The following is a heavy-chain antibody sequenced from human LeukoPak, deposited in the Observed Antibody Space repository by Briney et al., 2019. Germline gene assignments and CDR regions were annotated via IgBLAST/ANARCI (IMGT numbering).Heavy chain of an antibody. CDR2: IYYNGST. CDR1: GGSISSSSYY. D-gene: IGHD2-21*02. V-gene: IGHV4-39*07. Sequence: SETLSLTCTVSGGSISSSSYYWGWIRQPPGKGLEWIGSIYYNGSTYYNPSLKSRVPISVDTSKNQFSLKLSSVTAADTAVYYCARGPLSQKNNWFDPWGQGTLVTVSS. CDR3: ARGPLSQKNNWFDP. J-gene: IGHJ5*02.